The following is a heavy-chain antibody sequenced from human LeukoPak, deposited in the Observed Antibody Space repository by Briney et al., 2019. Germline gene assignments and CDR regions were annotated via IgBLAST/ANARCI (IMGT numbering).Heavy chain of an antibody. J-gene: IGHJ4*02. CDR3: AKDGVPYGGSYLGDY. CDR1: GFTVSSNY. D-gene: IGHD1-26*01. Sequence: PGGSLRLSCAASGFTVSSNYMSWVRQAPGKGLEWVSVIYSGGSTYYADSVKGRFTISRDNSKNTLYLQMNSLRAEDTAVYYCAKDGVPYGGSYLGDYWGQGTLVTVSS. V-gene: IGHV3-53*05. CDR2: IYSGGST.